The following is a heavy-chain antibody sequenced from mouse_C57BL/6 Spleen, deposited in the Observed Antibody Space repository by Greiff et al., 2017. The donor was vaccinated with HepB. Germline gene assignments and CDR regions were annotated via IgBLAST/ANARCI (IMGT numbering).Heavy chain of an antibody. Sequence: QVQLQQPGTELVKPGASVKLSCKASGYTFTSYWMHWVKQRPGQGLEWIGNINPSNGGTNYNEKFKSKATLTVDTSSSTAYMQLSSLTSEDSAVYYCARDGSYYYGSSYLWYFDVWGTGTTVTVSS. CDR1: GYTFTSYW. V-gene: IGHV1-53*01. J-gene: IGHJ1*03. D-gene: IGHD1-1*01. CDR3: ARDGSYYYGSSYLWYFDV. CDR2: INPSNGGT.